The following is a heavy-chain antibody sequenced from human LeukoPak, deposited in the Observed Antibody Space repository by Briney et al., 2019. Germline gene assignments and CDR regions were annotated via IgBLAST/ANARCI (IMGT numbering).Heavy chain of an antibody. Sequence: PGGSLRLSCAASGFTFNDAWMSWVRQAPGKGLEWVGFIRSKAYGGTTEYAASVKGRFTISRDDSKSIAYLQMNSLKTEDTAVYYCTTDQGPQLNAARHFDYWGQGTLVTVSS. V-gene: IGHV3-49*04. CDR2: IRSKAYGGTT. CDR1: GFTFNDAW. CDR3: TTDQGPQLNAARHFDY. J-gene: IGHJ4*02. D-gene: IGHD6-6*01.